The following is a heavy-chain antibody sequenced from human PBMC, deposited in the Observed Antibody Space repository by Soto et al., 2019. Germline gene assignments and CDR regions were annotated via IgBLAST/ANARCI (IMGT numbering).Heavy chain of an antibody. Sequence: GGSLRLSCAASGFTFSSYWMHWVRQAPGKGLVWVSRINSDGSSTSYADSVKGRFTISRDNAKNTLYLQMNSLRAEDTAVYYCARDRRGSGSYPLYYYYYGMDVWGQGTTVTVSS. J-gene: IGHJ6*02. D-gene: IGHD1-26*01. V-gene: IGHV3-74*01. CDR2: INSDGSST. CDR3: ARDRRGSGSYPLYYYYYGMDV. CDR1: GFTFSSYW.